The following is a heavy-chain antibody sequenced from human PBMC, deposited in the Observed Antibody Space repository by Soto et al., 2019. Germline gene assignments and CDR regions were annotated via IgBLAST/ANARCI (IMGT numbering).Heavy chain of an antibody. CDR1: GFTFSTYA. CDR3: AKNGDFWSWGMDV. V-gene: IGHV3-23*01. J-gene: IGHJ6*02. D-gene: IGHD3-3*01. Sequence: GGSLRLSCAASGFTFSTYAMTWVRQAPGKGLEWVSLISNSGDGTYYADSVKGRFTISRDNSQRTLNLQMNSLRAEDTAVYYCAKNGDFWSWGMDVWGQGXTVTVYS. CDR2: ISNSGDGT.